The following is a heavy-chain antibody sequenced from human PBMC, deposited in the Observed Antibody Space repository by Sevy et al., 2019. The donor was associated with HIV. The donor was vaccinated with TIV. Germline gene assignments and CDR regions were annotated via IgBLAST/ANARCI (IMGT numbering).Heavy chain of an antibody. J-gene: IGHJ4*02. Sequence: LGGSLRLSCAASGFTFSDYYMTWIRQAPGKGLEWVAYITSSGDTIYYADSVKGRFTISRDNAKNSLYLQMNNLRAEDTAVYYCAREYDYSHYAFDYWGQGTLVTVSS. CDR2: ITSSGDTI. CDR3: AREYDYSHYAFDY. D-gene: IGHD4-4*01. CDR1: GFTFSDYY. V-gene: IGHV3-11*01.